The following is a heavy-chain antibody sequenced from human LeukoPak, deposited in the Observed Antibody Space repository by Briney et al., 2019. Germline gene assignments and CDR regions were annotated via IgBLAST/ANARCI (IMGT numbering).Heavy chain of an antibody. CDR2: IYPGDSDT. J-gene: IGHJ5*02. CDR3: ARLVRGWNDFIGWFDP. Sequence: GESLKISCKGSGYTFNTYWIGWVRQMPGKGLEWMGIIYPGDSDTRYSPSFQGQVTISVDKSISTAYLQWSSLKASDTAMYYCARLVRGWNDFIGWFDPWGQGTLVTVSS. D-gene: IGHD1-1*01. CDR1: GYTFNTYW. V-gene: IGHV5-51*01.